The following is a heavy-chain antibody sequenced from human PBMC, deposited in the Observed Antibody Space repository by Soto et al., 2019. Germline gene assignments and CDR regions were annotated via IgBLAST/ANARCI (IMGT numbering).Heavy chain of an antibody. CDR1: GYPFTCPY. J-gene: IGHJ5*02. Sequence: XSGKVCCKASGYPFTCPYIYWVRRAPGQGLEWMGWINPNSGATKYAQKFQGRVTMTRDTSINTVHMELSSLRSDDTAVYYCARGGGTTLAHLPWSQGTLVTVSS. CDR3: ARGGGTTLAHLP. D-gene: IGHD1-1*01. V-gene: IGHV1-2*02. CDR2: INPNSGAT.